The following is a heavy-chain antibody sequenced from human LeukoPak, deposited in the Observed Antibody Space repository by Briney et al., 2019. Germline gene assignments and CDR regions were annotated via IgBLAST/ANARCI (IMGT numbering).Heavy chain of an antibody. D-gene: IGHD2-15*01. J-gene: IGHJ4*02. Sequence: GGSLRLSCAASGFTFSGSAMHWVRQASGRGLEWVGRIRSKANSYATAYAASVKGRFTISRDDSKNTAYLQMNSLKTEDTAVYYCTLSSGGSKKFDYWGQGTLVTVSS. CDR1: GFTFSGSA. CDR2: IRSKANSYAT. CDR3: TLSSGGSKKFDY. V-gene: IGHV3-73*01.